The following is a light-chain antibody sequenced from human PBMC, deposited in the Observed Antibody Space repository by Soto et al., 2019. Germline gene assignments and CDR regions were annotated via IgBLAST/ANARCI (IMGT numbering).Light chain of an antibody. V-gene: IGKV1-5*03. Sequence: DIQMTQSPSTLSASVGDRVTITCRASQSISSWLAWYQQKPGKAPKLLIYKASSLESGVPSRFSGSGSGTEFTLTISSLQPDAFATYYCQQYHTWWTFGQGTKVEI. CDR2: KAS. J-gene: IGKJ1*01. CDR1: QSISSW. CDR3: QQYHTWWT.